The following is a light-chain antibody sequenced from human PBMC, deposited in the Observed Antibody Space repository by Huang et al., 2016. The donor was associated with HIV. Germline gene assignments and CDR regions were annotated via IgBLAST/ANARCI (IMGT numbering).Light chain of an antibody. CDR2: HAS. CDR3: QQTHSTPYT. J-gene: IGKJ2*01. Sequence: DIQMTQSPSSLSASVGDSVTITCRASQSISSYLHWYQHKPGKAPELLMYHASTLQSGVPSRFSGSGSGTDFTLTISTLQPEDFATYFCQQTHSTPYTFGQGTKLEIK. V-gene: IGKV1-39*01. CDR1: QSISSY.